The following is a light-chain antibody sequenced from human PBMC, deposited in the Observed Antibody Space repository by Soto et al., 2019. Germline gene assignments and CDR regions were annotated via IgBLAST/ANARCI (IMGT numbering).Light chain of an antibody. Sequence: QLVLTQSHSASASLGASVKLTCTLSSGHSSYAIAWHQQQPEKGPRYLMKLSSDGSHSKGDGIPDRFSGSSSGAERYLTISRLQSEYEADYYCQTWDTGARVVFGGGTKLTVL. CDR2: LSSDGSH. CDR3: QTWDTGARVV. J-gene: IGLJ2*01. CDR1: SGHSSYA. V-gene: IGLV4-69*01.